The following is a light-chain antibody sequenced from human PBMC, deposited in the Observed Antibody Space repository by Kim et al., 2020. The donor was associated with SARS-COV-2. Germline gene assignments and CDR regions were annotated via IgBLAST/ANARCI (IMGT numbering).Light chain of an antibody. Sequence: PGTAARCTCGGNNMGSSTEHWYQQKSAQVPVVVIFYDKDRPSGIPERLSGCNSGNTAALTISRVEAGDEDDYYCQVWDSSTDHWVFGGGTKLTVL. CDR1: NMGSST. V-gene: IGLV3-21*04. CDR3: QVWDSSTDHWV. CDR2: YDK. J-gene: IGLJ3*02.